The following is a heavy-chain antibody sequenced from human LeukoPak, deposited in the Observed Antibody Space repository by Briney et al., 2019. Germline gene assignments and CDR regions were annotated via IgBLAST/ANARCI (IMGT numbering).Heavy chain of an antibody. CDR1: GGSISSYY. V-gene: IGHV4-4*07. Sequence: SETLSLTCTVSGGSISSYYLSWIRQPAGRGLEWIGRIYSSGTDYNPSLKSRVTMSADTSRNQVSLTLSSVSAADTAVYYCARDSGTTGEVKFDPWGQGTLVTVSS. D-gene: IGHD3-10*01. CDR2: IYSSGT. J-gene: IGHJ5*02. CDR3: ARDSGTTGEVKFDP.